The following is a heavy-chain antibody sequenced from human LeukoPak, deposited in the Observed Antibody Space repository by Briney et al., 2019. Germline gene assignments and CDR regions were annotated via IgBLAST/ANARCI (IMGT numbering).Heavy chain of an antibody. CDR1: GFTFSSYG. D-gene: IGHD3-10*01. Sequence: ASVKVSCKTSGFTFSSYGISWVRQAPGQGLEWMGWINVFNDDTHHAQEFQGRVSLTTDTSTSTAYMELSSLRSEDTAVYYCATASYGSGSYYILFYYFDYWGQGTLVTVSS. V-gene: IGHV1-18*01. J-gene: IGHJ4*02. CDR3: ATASYGSGSYYILFYYFDY. CDR2: INVFNDDT.